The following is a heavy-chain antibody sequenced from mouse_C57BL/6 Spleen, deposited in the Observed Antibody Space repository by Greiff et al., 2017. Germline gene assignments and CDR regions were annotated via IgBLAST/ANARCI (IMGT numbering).Heavy chain of an antibody. CDR1: GYAFSSSW. Sequence: VQLQQSGPELVKPGASVKISCKASGYAFSSSWMNWVKQRPGKGLEWIGRIYPGDGDTNYNGKFKGKATLTADKSSSTAYMQLISLTAEDSAVYFCASGDGYYGYFDVWGTGTTVTVSS. CDR2: IYPGDGDT. J-gene: IGHJ1*03. V-gene: IGHV1-82*01. D-gene: IGHD2-3*01. CDR3: ASGDGYYGYFDV.